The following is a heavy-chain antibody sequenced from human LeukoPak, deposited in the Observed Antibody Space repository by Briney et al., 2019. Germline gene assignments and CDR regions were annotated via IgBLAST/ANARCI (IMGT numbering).Heavy chain of an antibody. CDR2: ISAYNGNT. J-gene: IGHJ3*02. CDR3: ASWGSYYDSFDI. V-gene: IGHV1-18*01. CDR1: GYTFTSYG. Sequence: ASVKVSCKSSGYTFTSYGISWVRQAPGQGLEWMGWISAYNGNTNYAQKLQGRVTMTTDTSTSTAYMELRSLRSDDTAVYYCASWGSYYDSFDIWGQGTMVTVSS. D-gene: IGHD1-26*01.